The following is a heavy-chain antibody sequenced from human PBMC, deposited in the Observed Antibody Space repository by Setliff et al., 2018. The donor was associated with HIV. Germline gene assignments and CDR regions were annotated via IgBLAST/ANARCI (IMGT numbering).Heavy chain of an antibody. CDR2: IRYGSSEK. J-gene: IGHJ4*02. D-gene: IGHD1-26*01. CDR1: GFIFSNSD. V-gene: IGHV3-30*02. Sequence: GSLRLSCAASGFIFSNSDMHWVRQAPGKGLEWVAFIRYGSSEKYYGDSVKGRFTISRDNSKNTLYLQMDSLRAEDTAVYYCARDAEVGTTYFDYWGQGTLVTVSS. CDR3: ARDAEVGTTYFDY.